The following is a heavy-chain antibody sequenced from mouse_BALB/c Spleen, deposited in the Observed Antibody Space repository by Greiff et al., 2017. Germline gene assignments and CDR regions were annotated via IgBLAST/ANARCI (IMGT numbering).Heavy chain of an antibody. J-gene: IGHJ1*01. Sequence: VKLVESGAELVKPGASVKLSCKASGYTFTSYYMYWVKQRPGQGLEWIGEILPGSGSTNYNEKFKGKATFTADTSSNTAYMQLSSLTSEDSAVNYCARGNYYGSSYARYFDVWGAGTTVTVSS. V-gene: IGHV1-9*01. D-gene: IGHD1-1*01. CDR1: GYTFTSYY. CDR3: ARGNYYGSSYARYFDV. CDR2: ILPGSGST.